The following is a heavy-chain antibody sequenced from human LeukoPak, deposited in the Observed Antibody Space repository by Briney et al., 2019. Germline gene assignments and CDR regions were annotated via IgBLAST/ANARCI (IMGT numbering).Heavy chain of an antibody. D-gene: IGHD2-2*01. CDR1: GFTFSSYA. CDR3: AKTPVEGYCSSTSCYDFDY. J-gene: IGHJ4*02. CDR2: ISGSGGST. Sequence: PGGSLRLSCAASGFTFSSYAMSWVRQAPGKGLEWVSAISGSGGSTYYADSVKGRFTISRDNSKNTLYLQMNSLRAEDTAVYYCAKTPVEGYCSSTSCYDFDYWGQGTLVTVSS. V-gene: IGHV3-23*01.